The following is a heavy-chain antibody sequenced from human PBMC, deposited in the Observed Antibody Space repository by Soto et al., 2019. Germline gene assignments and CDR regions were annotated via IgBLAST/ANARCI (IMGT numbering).Heavy chain of an antibody. CDR1: GFTFSNFG. J-gene: IGHJ4*02. Sequence: GSLRLSCAVSGFTFSNFGIHWVRQAPGKGLEWVAVISYDGSHKYYADSVQGRFTISRDNSKNTLYLQMNSLRAEDTAVYYCAKGHSSTWFGGDYWGQGTLVTVSS. CDR2: ISYDGSHK. D-gene: IGHD6-13*01. V-gene: IGHV3-30*18. CDR3: AKGHSSTWFGGDY.